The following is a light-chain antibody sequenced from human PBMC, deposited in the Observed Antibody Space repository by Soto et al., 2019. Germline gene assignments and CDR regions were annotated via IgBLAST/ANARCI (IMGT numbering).Light chain of an antibody. CDR1: IDDVGAYHY. CDR2: EVT. J-gene: IGLJ1*01. Sequence: QSALTQPPSASGSPGQSVTISCTGTIDDVGAYHYVSWYRQFPGEAPQLIIYEVTKRPSGVPDRFSGSKSGNTASLTISGLQAEDEADYYCSSYTSSSTQVFGTGTKLTVL. CDR3: SSYTSSSTQV. V-gene: IGLV2-8*01.